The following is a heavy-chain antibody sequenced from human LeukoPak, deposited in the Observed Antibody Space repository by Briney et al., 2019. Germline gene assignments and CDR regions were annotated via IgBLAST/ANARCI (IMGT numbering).Heavy chain of an antibody. CDR3: ARHAGGSSSFSLDY. CDR1: GGSFSGYY. D-gene: IGHD6-13*01. CDR2: INHSGST. J-gene: IGHJ4*02. Sequence: SETLSLTCAVYGGSFSGYYWSWIRQPPGKGLEWIGEINHSGSTNYNPSLKSRVTISVDTSKNQFSLKLSSVTAADTAVYYCARHAGGSSSFSLDYWGQGTLVTVSS. V-gene: IGHV4-34*01.